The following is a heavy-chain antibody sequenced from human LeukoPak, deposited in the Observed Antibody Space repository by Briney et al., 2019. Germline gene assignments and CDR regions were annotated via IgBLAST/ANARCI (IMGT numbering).Heavy chain of an antibody. CDR1: GGSISSGGYY. J-gene: IGHJ4*02. CDR2: IYYSGST. Sequence: SETLSLTCTVSGGSISSGGYYWSWIRQHPGKGLEWIGYIYYSGSTYYNPSLKSRVTISVDTSKNQFSLKLSSVTAADTAVYYCARDSVAARGQEYWGQGTLVTVSS. D-gene: IGHD3-10*01. V-gene: IGHV4-31*03. CDR3: ARDSVAARGQEY.